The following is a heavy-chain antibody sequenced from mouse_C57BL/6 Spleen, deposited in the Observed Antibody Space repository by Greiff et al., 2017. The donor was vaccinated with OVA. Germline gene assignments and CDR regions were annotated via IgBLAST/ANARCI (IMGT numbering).Heavy chain of an antibody. CDR3: ARSDDYDDGDY. Sequence: VQLQQPGAELVRPGSSVKLSCKASGYTFTSYWMHWVKQRPIQGLEWIGNIYPSDSETHYNQKFKDKATLTVDKSSSTAYMQLSSLTSEDSAVYYCARSDDYDDGDYWGQGTTLTVSS. D-gene: IGHD2-4*01. CDR2: IYPSDSET. J-gene: IGHJ2*01. V-gene: IGHV1-52*01. CDR1: GYTFTSYW.